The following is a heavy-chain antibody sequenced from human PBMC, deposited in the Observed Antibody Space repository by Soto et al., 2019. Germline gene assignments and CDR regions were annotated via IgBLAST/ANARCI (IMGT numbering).Heavy chain of an antibody. J-gene: IGHJ4*02. Sequence: GGSLRLSCVGSGFIFSAYSMNWVRQAPGRGLEWVSYINGNGGTRYYADSVKGRFTISRDNDKNSLSLEMNSLRAEDTALYYCARDPPTTVTSSFDYWGQGTLVTVSS. CDR3: ARDPPTTVTSSFDY. D-gene: IGHD4-17*01. V-gene: IGHV3-48*01. CDR2: INGNGGTR. CDR1: GFIFSAYS.